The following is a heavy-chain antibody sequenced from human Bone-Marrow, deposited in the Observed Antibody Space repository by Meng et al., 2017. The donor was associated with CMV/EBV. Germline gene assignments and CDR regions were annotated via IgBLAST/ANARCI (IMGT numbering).Heavy chain of an antibody. CDR2: ISHDGSNK. Sequence: GESLKISCAASGFTFSSYAMHWVRQAPGKGLEWVAVISHDGSNKYYADSVKGRFTISRDNAKNSLYLQMNSLRAEDTAVYYCARAAARQYFYYGMDVWGQGTTVTVSS. D-gene: IGHD6-13*01. V-gene: IGHV3-30-3*01. J-gene: IGHJ6*02. CDR1: GFTFSSYA. CDR3: ARAAARQYFYYGMDV.